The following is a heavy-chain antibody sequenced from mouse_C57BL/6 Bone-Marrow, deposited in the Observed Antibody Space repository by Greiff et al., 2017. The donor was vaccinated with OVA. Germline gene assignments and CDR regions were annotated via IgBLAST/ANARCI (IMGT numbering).Heavy chain of an antibody. CDR1: GYTFTSYW. D-gene: IGHD2-3*01. CDR3: ARDGYYDFDY. CDR2: IHPNSGST. J-gene: IGHJ2*01. V-gene: IGHV1-64*01. Sequence: VQLQQSGAELVKPGASVKLSCKASGYTFTSYWMHWVKQRPGQGLEWIGMIHPNSGSTNYNEKFKSKATLTVDKSSSTAYMQLSSLTSEDSAIYYCARDGYYDFDYWGQGTTLTVSS.